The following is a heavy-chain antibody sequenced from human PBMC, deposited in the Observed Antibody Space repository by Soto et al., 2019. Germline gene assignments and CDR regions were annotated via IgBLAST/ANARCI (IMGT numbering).Heavy chain of an antibody. Sequence: ASVKVSCKTSGFTFSSSAVHWVRQARGHRLQWIGWIDVGSANANYAQMLQERVTISRDMSTSTAYMELSSLRPEDTAVYYCATPTAVDLLITNAFDIRGQGTMVT. CDR2: IDVGSANA. CDR1: GFTFSSSA. CDR3: ATPTAVDLLITNAFDI. V-gene: IGHV1-58*01. J-gene: IGHJ3*02. D-gene: IGHD3-22*01.